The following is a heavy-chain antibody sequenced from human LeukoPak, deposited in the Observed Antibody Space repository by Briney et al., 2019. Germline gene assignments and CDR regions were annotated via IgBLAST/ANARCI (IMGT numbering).Heavy chain of an antibody. CDR1: GFTFSSYG. CDR3: AKDPFGCSGGSCKPDNWFDP. J-gene: IGHJ5*02. D-gene: IGHD2-15*01. V-gene: IGHV3-23*01. CDR2: ISGSGGST. Sequence: GGSLRLSCAASGFTFSSYGMSWVRQAPGKGLEWVSAISGSGGSTYYADSVKGRFTISRDNSKNTLYLQMNSLRAEDTAVYYCAKDPFGCSGGSCKPDNWFDPWGQGTLVTVSS.